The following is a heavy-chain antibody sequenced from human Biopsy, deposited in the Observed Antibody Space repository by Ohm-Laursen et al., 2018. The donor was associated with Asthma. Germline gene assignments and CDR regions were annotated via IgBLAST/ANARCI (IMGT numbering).Heavy chain of an antibody. D-gene: IGHD6-13*01. CDR2: IHKNGIG. Sequence: PPGTLSLTCTVSGGSVSTGSYYWSWIRQPPGKGLEWVGSIHKNGIGYYKSSLKSRLTISVDTSKNQFSLKVTSVTAADTAVYYCARQKLAAAEGPFDLWGQGTMVTVSS. CDR3: ARQKLAAAEGPFDL. J-gene: IGHJ3*01. V-gene: IGHV4-39*01. CDR1: GGSVSTGSYY.